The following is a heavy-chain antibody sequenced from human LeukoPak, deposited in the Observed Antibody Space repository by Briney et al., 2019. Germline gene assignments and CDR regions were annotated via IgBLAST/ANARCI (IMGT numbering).Heavy chain of an antibody. Sequence: GGSLRLSCAASGFTFRSYWMSWVRQAPGKGLEWVANIKEDGSEKYFVDSVKGRFTISRDNAKNSLYLQMNSLRAEDTAVYYCARDYPYYYDGMWYCDYWGQGTLVSVSS. CDR3: ARDYPYYYDGMWYCDY. CDR1: GFTFRSYW. CDR2: IKEDGSEK. D-gene: IGHD3-22*01. V-gene: IGHV3-7*01. J-gene: IGHJ4*02.